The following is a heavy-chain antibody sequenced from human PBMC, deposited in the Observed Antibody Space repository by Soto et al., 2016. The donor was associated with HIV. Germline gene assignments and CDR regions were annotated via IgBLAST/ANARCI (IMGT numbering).Heavy chain of an antibody. D-gene: IGHD4-17*01. CDR1: GFTVSSNY. Sequence: EVQLVESGGGLVQPGGSLRLSCAASGFTVSSNYMSWVRQAPGKGLEWVSVIYSGGSTYYADSVKGRFTISRDNSKNTLYLQMNSLRAEDTAVYYCARDRGTVTTNYYYYGMDVWGQGTTVTVSS. CDR2: IYSGGST. V-gene: IGHV3-66*01. CDR3: ARDRGTVTTNYYYYGMDV. J-gene: IGHJ6*02.